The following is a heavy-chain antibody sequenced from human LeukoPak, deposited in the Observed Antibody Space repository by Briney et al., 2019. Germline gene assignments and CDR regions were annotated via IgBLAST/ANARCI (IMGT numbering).Heavy chain of an antibody. CDR3: ARGNYDILTGYPLPFVGY. J-gene: IGHJ4*02. V-gene: IGHV1-2*02. Sequence: ASVKVSCKASGYTFTGYYMHWVRQAPGQGLEWMGWINPNSGGTNYAQKFQGRVTMTRDTSISTAYMELSRLRSDDTAVYYCARGNYDILTGYPLPFVGYWGQGALVTVSS. CDR1: GYTFTGYY. D-gene: IGHD3-9*01. CDR2: INPNSGGT.